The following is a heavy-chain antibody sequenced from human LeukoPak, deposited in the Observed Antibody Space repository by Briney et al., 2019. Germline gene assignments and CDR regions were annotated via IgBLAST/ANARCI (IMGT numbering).Heavy chain of an antibody. V-gene: IGHV3-30*01. CDR2: ISYDGSNE. CDR3: ARESRVFGFDY. Sequence: GGSLRFSCAASGFTFSSYAMHWVRQAPGKGLEWVAVISYDGSNEYYADSVKGRFTISRDNSKNTLYLQMNSLRAEDTAVYYCARESRVFGFDYWGQGTLVTVSS. J-gene: IGHJ4*02. D-gene: IGHD6-13*01. CDR1: GFTFSSYA.